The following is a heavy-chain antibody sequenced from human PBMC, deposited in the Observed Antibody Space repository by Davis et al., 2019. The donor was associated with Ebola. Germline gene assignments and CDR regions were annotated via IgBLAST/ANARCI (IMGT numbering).Heavy chain of an antibody. D-gene: IGHD3-3*01. V-gene: IGHV3-9*01. Sequence: PGGSLRLSCAASGFTFDDYAMHWVRQAPGKGLEWVSGISWNSGSIGYADSVKGRFTISRDNAKNSLYLQMNSLRAEDTALYYCAKAPRGFGVVAPFDYWGQGTLVTVSS. CDR1: GFTFDDYA. CDR2: ISWNSGSI. J-gene: IGHJ4*02. CDR3: AKAPRGFGVVAPFDY.